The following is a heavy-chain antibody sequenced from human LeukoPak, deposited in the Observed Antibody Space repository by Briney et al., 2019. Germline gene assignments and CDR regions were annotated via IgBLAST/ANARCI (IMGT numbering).Heavy chain of an antibody. Sequence: ASVEVSCKASGYTFTSYGISWVRQAPGQGLEWMGGIIPIFGTANYAQKLQGRVTMTTDTSTSTAYMELSSLRSEDTAVYYCARAGYSYGKHYYYYMDVWGKGTTVTVSS. D-gene: IGHD5-18*01. J-gene: IGHJ6*03. V-gene: IGHV1-18*01. CDR3: ARAGYSYGKHYYYYMDV. CDR2: IIPIFGTA. CDR1: GYTFTSYG.